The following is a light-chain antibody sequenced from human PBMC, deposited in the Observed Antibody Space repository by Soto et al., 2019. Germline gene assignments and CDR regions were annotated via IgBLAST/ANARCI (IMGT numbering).Light chain of an antibody. CDR3: QQYGSSHWT. Sequence: ETVLTQSPGTLSLSPGERATLSCRASQTIRSNYLAWYRQTPGQAPRLLIYGASNRATGIADTFSSSGSGTGFTLIISRLEPEDFALYYCQQYGSSHWTFGQGTKVEIK. J-gene: IGKJ1*01. CDR1: QTIRSNY. CDR2: GAS. V-gene: IGKV3-20*01.